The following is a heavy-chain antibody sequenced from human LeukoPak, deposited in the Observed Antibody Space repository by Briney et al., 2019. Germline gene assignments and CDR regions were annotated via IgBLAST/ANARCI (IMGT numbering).Heavy chain of an antibody. J-gene: IGHJ4*02. CDR3: ARTNYDFWSGYSYYFDY. D-gene: IGHD3-3*01. CDR2: IYSGGST. Sequence: GGSLRLSCAASGFTVSSNYMSWVRQAPGKGLEWVSVIYSGGSTYYADSVKGRFTTSRDNSKNTLYLQMNSLRAEDTAVYYCARTNYDFWSGYSYYFDYWGQGTLVTVSS. V-gene: IGHV3-53*01. CDR1: GFTVSSNY.